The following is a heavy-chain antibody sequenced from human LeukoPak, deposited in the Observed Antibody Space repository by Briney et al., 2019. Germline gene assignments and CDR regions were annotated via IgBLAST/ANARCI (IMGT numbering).Heavy chain of an antibody. D-gene: IGHD1-1*01. CDR3: ARGGTATRTFDY. CDR1: GYSFNSYW. J-gene: IGHJ4*02. Sequence: GESLKISCKASGYSFNSYWIGWVRQMPGKGLEWMGIIYLGDFDTRYSPSFQGQVTISADRSISIAYLQWNSLKASDTAVYYCARGGTATRTFDYWGQGTLVTVSS. V-gene: IGHV5-51*01. CDR2: IYLGDFDT.